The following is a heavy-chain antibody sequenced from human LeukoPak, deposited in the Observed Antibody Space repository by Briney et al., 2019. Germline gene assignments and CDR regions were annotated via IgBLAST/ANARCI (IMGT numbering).Heavy chain of an antibody. V-gene: IGHV4-34*01. CDR3: ARGLGARYCSSTSCYGPPQYFDY. CDR1: GGSFSGYY. J-gene: IGHJ4*02. CDR2: INHSGST. Sequence: PSETLSLTCAVYGGSFSGYYWSWIRQPPGKGLEWIGEINHSGSTNYNPSLKSRVTISVDTSKNQFSLKLSSVTAADTAVYYCARGLGARYCSSTSCYGPPQYFDYWGQGTLVTVSS. D-gene: IGHD2-2*01.